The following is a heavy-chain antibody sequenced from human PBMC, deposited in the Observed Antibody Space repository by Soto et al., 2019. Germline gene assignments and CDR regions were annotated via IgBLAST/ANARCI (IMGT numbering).Heavy chain of an antibody. CDR3: ARRGSGSYYDY. Sequence: EVQLLESGGGLVQPGGSLRLSCAASGFTFSSYPMRWVRQAPVKGLEWVSAISGSGDSTYYADSVKGRFTISRDNSKNTLYLQMNSLRAEDTAVYYCARRGSGSYYDYWGQGTLVTVSS. CDR2: ISGSGDST. V-gene: IGHV3-23*01. D-gene: IGHD1-26*01. J-gene: IGHJ4*02. CDR1: GFTFSSYP.